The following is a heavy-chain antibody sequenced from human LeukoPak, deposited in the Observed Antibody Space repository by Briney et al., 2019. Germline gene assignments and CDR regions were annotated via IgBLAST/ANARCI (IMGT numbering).Heavy chain of an antibody. CDR2: ISSSSYI. CDR1: GFTFRSYA. Sequence: GGSLKLSCTASGFTFRSYAMNWVRQAPGKGLEWVSSISSSSYIYYADSVKGRFTISRDNAKNSLYLQMNSLRAEDTAVYYCAREEYSGSYYFDYWGQGTLVTVSS. D-gene: IGHD1-26*01. CDR3: AREEYSGSYYFDY. V-gene: IGHV3-21*01. J-gene: IGHJ4*02.